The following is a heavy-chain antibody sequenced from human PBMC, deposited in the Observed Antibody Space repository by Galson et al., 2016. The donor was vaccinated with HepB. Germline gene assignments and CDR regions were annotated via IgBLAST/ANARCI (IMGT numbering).Heavy chain of an antibody. CDR3: ARDPDFGVVI. Sequence: SLRLSCAASGLAVSSNYMSWVRQGPGKGLEWVSLINGIGRTSYADSVKGRFTISRDNSKNTLFLQMTNLTVDDTAVYYCARDPDFGVVIWGQGTLVAVSS. J-gene: IGHJ4*02. V-gene: IGHV3-53*01. D-gene: IGHD3-3*01. CDR1: GLAVSSNY. CDR2: INGIGRT.